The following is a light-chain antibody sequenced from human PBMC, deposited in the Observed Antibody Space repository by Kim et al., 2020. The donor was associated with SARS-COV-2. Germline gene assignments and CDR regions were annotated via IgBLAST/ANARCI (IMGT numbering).Light chain of an antibody. CDR1: QSVSSN. J-gene: IGKJ2*01. CDR3: QQYNNWPPGLMYT. CDR2: GAS. V-gene: IGKV3-15*01. Sequence: EIVMTQSPATLSVSPGERATLSCRASQSVSSNLAWYQQKPGQAPRLLIYGASTRATGIPARFSGSGSGTEFTLTISSLQSEDFAVYYCQQYNNWPPGLMYTFGQGTKLEI.